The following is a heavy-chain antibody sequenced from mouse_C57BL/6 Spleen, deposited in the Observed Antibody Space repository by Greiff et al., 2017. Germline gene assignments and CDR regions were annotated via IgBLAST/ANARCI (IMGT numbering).Heavy chain of an antibody. CDR1: GYTFTDYN. V-gene: IGHV1-22*01. Sequence: EVQLQESGPELVKPGASVKMSCKASGYTFTDYNMHWVKQSHGKSLEWIGYINPNNGGTSYNQKFKGKGTLTVNKSSSTAYMELRSLTSEDSAVYYCAREGRGNYPYAMDYGGQGTSVTVSS. CDR3: AREGRGNYPYAMDY. CDR2: INPNNGGT. D-gene: IGHD2-1*01. J-gene: IGHJ4*01.